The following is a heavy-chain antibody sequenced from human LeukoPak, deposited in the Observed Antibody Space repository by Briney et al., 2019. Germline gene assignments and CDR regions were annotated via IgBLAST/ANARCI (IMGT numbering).Heavy chain of an antibody. Sequence: SETLSLTCTVSGGSISRSSYYWGWIRQPPGKGLEWIGSIYYSGSTYYNPSLKSRVTISVDTSKNQFSLKLSSVTAADTAVYYCATTAGFYNWFDPWGQGTLVTVSS. J-gene: IGHJ5*02. V-gene: IGHV4-39*01. CDR1: GGSISRSSYY. D-gene: IGHD3-10*01. CDR2: IYYSGST. CDR3: ATTAGFYNWFDP.